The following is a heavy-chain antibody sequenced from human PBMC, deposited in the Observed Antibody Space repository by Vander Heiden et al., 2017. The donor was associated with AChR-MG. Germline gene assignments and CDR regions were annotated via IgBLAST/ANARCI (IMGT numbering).Heavy chain of an antibody. Sequence: EVQLVESGGGLVKPGGSLRLSCAASGFTFSSYSMNWVRQAPGKGLEWVSSISSSSSYIYYADSVKGRFTISRDNAKNSLYLQMNSLRAEDTAVYYCASSYYYGSGSYYRAGYYYGMDVWGQGTTVTVSS. J-gene: IGHJ6*02. CDR2: ISSSSSYI. CDR1: GFTFSSYS. CDR3: ASSYYYGSGSYYRAGYYYGMDV. D-gene: IGHD3-10*01. V-gene: IGHV3-21*01.